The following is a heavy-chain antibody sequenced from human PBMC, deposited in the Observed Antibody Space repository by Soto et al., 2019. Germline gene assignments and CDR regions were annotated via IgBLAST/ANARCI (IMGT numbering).Heavy chain of an antibody. D-gene: IGHD1-1*01. CDR2: SYHSGAT. J-gene: IGHJ4*02. CDR1: GDYITNNNW. CDR3: ARDLGTGTDY. V-gene: IGHV4-4*02. Sequence: QVQLQESGPGLVKPSGTLSLTCAVSGDYITNNNWWSWVRQAPGKGLEWIGESYHSGATTYNPSLKSRATISVDPSNTHFSLKLTSVTAADTAVYFCARDLGTGTDYWGQGTLVTVAS.